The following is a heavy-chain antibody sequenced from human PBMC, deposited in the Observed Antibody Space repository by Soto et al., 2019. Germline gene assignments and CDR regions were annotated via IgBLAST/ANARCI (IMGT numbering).Heavy chain of an antibody. J-gene: IGHJ3*02. CDR1: GGSISSSSSF. CDR3: ASPRNYAFDI. CDR2: IHYSSNT. V-gene: IGHV4-39*01. Sequence: QLQLQESGPGLVKPSETLSLTCTVSGGSISSSSSFWGWIRQPPGKGLEWIGSIHYSSNTDYNPSLNSRVTISVDTSKNQFSLKLSSVAAEDTAVYYCASPRNYAFDIWGQGTMVTVSS.